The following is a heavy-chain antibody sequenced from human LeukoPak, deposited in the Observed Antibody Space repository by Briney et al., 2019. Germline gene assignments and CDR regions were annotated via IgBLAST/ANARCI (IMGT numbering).Heavy chain of an antibody. CDR3: AREYNWNPYYYYMDV. V-gene: IGHV3-21*01. CDR2: ISSSSSYI. D-gene: IGHD1-20*01. Sequence: GGSLRLSCAASGFTFSSYSMNWVRQAPGKGLEWVSSISSSSSYIYYADSVKGRFTISRDNAKNSLYLQMNSLRAEDTAVYYCAREYNWNPYYYYMDVWGKGTTVTVSS. CDR1: GFTFSSYS. J-gene: IGHJ6*03.